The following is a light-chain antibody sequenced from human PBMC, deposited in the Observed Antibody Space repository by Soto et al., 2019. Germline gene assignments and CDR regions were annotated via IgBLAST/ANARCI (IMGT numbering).Light chain of an antibody. CDR1: SSDVGGYNY. V-gene: IGLV2-8*01. CDR2: EVS. J-gene: IGLJ2*01. CDR3: SSYAVSNNLGV. Sequence: QSALTQPPSASGSPGQSVTISCTGTSSDVGGYNYVSWYQQHPGKAPKPMIYEVSKRPSGVPDRFSGAKSGNTASLTVSGLKAEYEAEYYSSSYAVSNNLGVFGGGTKLTVL.